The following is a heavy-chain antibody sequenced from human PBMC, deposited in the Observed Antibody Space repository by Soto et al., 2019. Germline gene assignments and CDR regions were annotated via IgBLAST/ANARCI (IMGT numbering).Heavy chain of an antibody. J-gene: IGHJ3*02. Sequence: PGGSLRLSCEASGFTLSSSVMHWVRQAPGKRLEWLSVISVDGRNDLHAGAVKGRFTISRDISKSMVYLQMNDLRPDDTAMYFCAKEGHTSGRCGCFNIWGQGTMVTVSS. CDR1: GFTLSSSV. V-gene: IGHV3-30*18. D-gene: IGHD6-19*01. CDR3: AKEGHTSGRCGCFNI. CDR2: ISVDGRND.